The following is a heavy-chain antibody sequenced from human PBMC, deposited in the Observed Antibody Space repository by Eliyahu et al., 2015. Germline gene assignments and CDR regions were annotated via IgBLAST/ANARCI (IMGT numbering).Heavy chain of an antibody. V-gene: IGHV3-43*01. Sequence: EVHLAESGGGVVQPGGSLXLSCEAAGFNFGDFYMNWVRQVPGKGLGWVALISWDSRRIYYVDSVKGRFTVSRDNNKKSLFLQMESLRAEDSGLYFCAKDRGATEFFDHWGQGTLVTVST. CDR3: AKDRGATEFFDH. CDR1: GFNFGDFY. CDR2: ISWDSRRI. J-gene: IGHJ4*02.